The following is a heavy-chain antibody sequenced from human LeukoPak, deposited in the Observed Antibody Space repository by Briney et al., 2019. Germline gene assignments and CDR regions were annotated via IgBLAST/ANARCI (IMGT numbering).Heavy chain of an antibody. CDR1: GYTFTSYG. V-gene: IGHV1-18*04. CDR2: ISAYNGNT. D-gene: IGHD6-13*01. J-gene: IGHJ4*02. Sequence: ASVKVSCKASGYTFTSYGISWVRQAPGQGLEWMGWISAYNGNTNYAQKLQGRVTMTTDTSTSTAYMELRSLRSDDTAVYYCARVLRIAAADPFDYWGQGTLVTVSS. CDR3: ARVLRIAAADPFDY.